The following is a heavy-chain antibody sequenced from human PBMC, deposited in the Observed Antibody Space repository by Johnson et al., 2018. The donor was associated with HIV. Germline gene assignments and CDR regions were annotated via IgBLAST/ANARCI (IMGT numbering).Heavy chain of an antibody. CDR3: ATLPGEIVVVPAAQPYDAFDI. Sequence: QVQLVESGGGVVQPGRSLRLSCAASGFTFNSYAMHWVRQAPGKGLEWVAVISGSGGSTYYADSVKGRFTISRDNSKNTLYLQMNSLRAEDTAVYYCATLPGEIVVVPAAQPYDAFDIWGQGTMVTVSS. J-gene: IGHJ3*02. D-gene: IGHD2-2*01. V-gene: IGHV3-30*04. CDR1: GFTFNSYA. CDR2: ISGSGGST.